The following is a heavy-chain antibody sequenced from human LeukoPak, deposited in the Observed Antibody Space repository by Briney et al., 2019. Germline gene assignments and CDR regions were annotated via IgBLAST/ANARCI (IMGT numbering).Heavy chain of an antibody. CDR1: GYTFTGYY. D-gene: IGHD3-10*01. CDR3: AAQIGEYYYGSGTDYFDY. V-gene: IGHV1-2*02. CDR2: INPNSGGT. J-gene: IGHJ4*02. Sequence: ASVKVSCKASGYTFTGYYMHWVRQAPGQGLEWMGWINPNSGGTNYAQKFQGRVTMTRDTSISTAYMELGRLRSDDTAVYYCAAQIGEYYYGSGTDYFDYWGQGTLVTVSS.